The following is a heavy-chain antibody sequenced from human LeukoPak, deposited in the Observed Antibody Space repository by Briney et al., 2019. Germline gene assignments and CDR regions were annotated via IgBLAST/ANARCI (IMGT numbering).Heavy chain of an antibody. V-gene: IGHV4-34*01. CDR1: GGSFSGYY. CDR3: ARGGITMIVVVNSPFDP. Sequence: SETLSLTCAVYGGSFSGYYWSWIRQPPGKGLEWIGEINHSGSTNYNPSLKSRVTISVDTSKNQFSLKLSSVTAADTAVYYCARGGITMIVVVNSPFDPWGKGTLVTVSS. J-gene: IGHJ5*02. CDR2: INHSGST. D-gene: IGHD3-22*01.